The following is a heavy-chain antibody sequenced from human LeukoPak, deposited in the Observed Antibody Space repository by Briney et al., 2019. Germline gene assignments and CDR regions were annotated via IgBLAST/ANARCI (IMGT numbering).Heavy chain of an antibody. Sequence: ASVNVSCTASGYTFTSYDINWVRQATGQGLEWMGWMNPNSGNTGYAQKFQGRVTITRNTSISTAYMELSSLRSEDTAVYYCARGVRYYYYYYYMDVWGKGTTVTVSS. CDR3: ARGVRYYYYYYYMDV. V-gene: IGHV1-8*03. D-gene: IGHD3-3*01. CDR1: GYTFTSYD. CDR2: MNPNSGNT. J-gene: IGHJ6*03.